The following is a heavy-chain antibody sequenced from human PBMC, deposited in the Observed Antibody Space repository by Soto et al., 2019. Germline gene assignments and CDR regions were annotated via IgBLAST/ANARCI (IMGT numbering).Heavy chain of an antibody. Sequence: LSLTCTVSGGSISSGGYYWSWIRQHPGKGLEWIGYIYYSGSTYYNPSLKSRVTISVDTSKNQFSLKLSSVTAADTAVYYCARDKEATGTTGPYYYYYYGMDVWGQGTTVTVSS. CDR2: IYYSGST. J-gene: IGHJ6*02. CDR1: GGSISSGGYY. CDR3: ARDKEATGTTGPYYYYYYGMDV. V-gene: IGHV4-31*03. D-gene: IGHD1-7*01.